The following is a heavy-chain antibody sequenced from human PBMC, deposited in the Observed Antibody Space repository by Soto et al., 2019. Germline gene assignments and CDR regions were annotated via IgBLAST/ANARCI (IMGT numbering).Heavy chain of an antibody. CDR1: GFTFSSYW. J-gene: IGHJ4*02. D-gene: IGHD6-6*01. V-gene: IGHV3-74*01. CDR3: ARLPRFKNRYSSSSDSLADDY. CDR2: INSDGCST. Sequence: EVQLVESGGGLVQPGGSLRLSCAASGFTFSSYWMHWVRQAPGKGLVWVSRINSDGCSTSYADSVKGRFTISRDNAKNTLYLQMNSLRAEDTAVYYCARLPRFKNRYSSSSDSLADDYWGQGTLVTVSS.